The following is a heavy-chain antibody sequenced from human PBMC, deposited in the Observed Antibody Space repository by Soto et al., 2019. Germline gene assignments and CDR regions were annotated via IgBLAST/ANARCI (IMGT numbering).Heavy chain of an antibody. V-gene: IGHV1-2*02. D-gene: IGHD2-15*01. Sequence: SVKVSCSASGYTFTDYFIHWGRQAPVQGLEWMGWINPNSGVTKDAQRFQGRVIMTRDTSISTAYMELSRLRPDDTAMYYCARVRSRGTAAFYYQYTLDVWGQGTTVTVSS. CDR1: GYTFTDYF. CDR2: INPNSGVT. CDR3: ARVRSRGTAAFYYQYTLDV. J-gene: IGHJ6*02.